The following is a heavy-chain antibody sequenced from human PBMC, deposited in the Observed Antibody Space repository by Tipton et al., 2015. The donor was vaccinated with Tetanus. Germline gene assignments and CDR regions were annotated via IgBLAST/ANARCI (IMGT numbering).Heavy chain of an antibody. D-gene: IGHD3-10*01. J-gene: IGHJ4*02. CDR1: GGSFSGYY. Sequence: TLSLTCAVYGGSFSGYYWGWIRQPPGKGLEWIGSIYYSGSTYYNPSLKSRVTISVDTSKNQFSLKLSSVTAADTAVYYCASLTQTGVVGSGSYYYFDYWGQGTLVTVSS. CDR2: IYYSGST. V-gene: IGHV4-39*01. CDR3: ASLTQTGVVGSGSYYYFDY.